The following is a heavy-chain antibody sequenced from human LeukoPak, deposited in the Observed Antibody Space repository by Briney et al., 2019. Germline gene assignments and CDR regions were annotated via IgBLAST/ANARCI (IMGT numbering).Heavy chain of an antibody. CDR2: IYPGESDT. V-gene: IGHV5-51*01. J-gene: IGHJ5*02. D-gene: IGHD4-17*01. CDR1: GYCFTSYW. Sequence: GEALKISCKGSGYCFTSYWIGWGRPMPGEGLEWGGIIYPGESDTRYSPSFPGQVTISADKSNSTAYLQWSSLKASDTAMYYCARHYGDYGWFDPWGQGTLVTVSS. CDR3: ARHYGDYGWFDP.